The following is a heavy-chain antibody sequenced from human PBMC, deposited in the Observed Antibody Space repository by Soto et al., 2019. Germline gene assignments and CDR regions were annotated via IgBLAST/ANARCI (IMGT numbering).Heavy chain of an antibody. CDR3: ARDHLGYNSMPFDY. V-gene: IGHV3-30-3*01. J-gene: IGHJ4*02. D-gene: IGHD5-18*01. CDR1: GFTFSTYA. CDR2: ISYDGTIN. Sequence: PVGSLRLSCAASGFTFSTYAIHWVRQAPGKGLAWVTLISYDGTINSFADSVQGRFTISRDNSKNTLYLQMNGLTAGATAIYFCARDHLGYNSMPFDYWVQSSPVTV.